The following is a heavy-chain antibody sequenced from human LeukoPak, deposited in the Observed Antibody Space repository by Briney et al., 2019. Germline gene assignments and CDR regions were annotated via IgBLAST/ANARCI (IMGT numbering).Heavy chain of an antibody. D-gene: IGHD2-2*01. V-gene: IGHV3-23*01. J-gene: IGHJ6*02. CDR2: ISVSGGTT. CDR1: GFTFSSYG. Sequence: PGGSLRLSCAASGFTFSSYGMGWVRQAPGKGLEWVSVISVSGGTTYYADSVKGRFTISRDKSKNTLYLQMNSLRAEDTAVYYCAKDGTYCSSTSCPGAYYYYYGMDVWGQGTTVTVSS. CDR3: AKDGTYCSSTSCPGAYYYYYGMDV.